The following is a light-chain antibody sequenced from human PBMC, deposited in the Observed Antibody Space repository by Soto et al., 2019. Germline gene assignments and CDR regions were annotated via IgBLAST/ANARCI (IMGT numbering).Light chain of an antibody. CDR2: EAS. CDR1: STDFVTYNR. Sequence: QSALTQPPSVSGSPGQSVTISCTGTSTDFVTYNRVSWYQQPPVTAPKLIVYEASNRPSGVPDRFSGSKSGNTASLTISGLQAADEADYYCSLYTSENTYVFGTGTKLTVL. J-gene: IGLJ1*01. V-gene: IGLV2-18*01. CDR3: SLYTSENTYV.